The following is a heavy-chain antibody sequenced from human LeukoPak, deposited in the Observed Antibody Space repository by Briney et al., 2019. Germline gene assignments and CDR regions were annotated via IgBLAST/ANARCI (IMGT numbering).Heavy chain of an antibody. CDR2: IHYSGST. J-gene: IGHJ3*02. D-gene: IGHD1-1*01. Sequence: PSETLSLTCTVSGGSISSYYWNWIRQPPGKGLEWIAHIHYSGSTNYNPSLKSRVTISVDTSKNQFSLKLSSVTAADTAVYYCASASGTGAFDIWGQGTMVTVSS. V-gene: IGHV4-59*01. CDR3: ASASGTGAFDI. CDR1: GGSISSYY.